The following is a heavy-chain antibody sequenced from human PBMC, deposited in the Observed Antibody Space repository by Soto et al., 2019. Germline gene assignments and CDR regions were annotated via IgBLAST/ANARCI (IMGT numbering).Heavy chain of an antibody. Sequence: SETLSLTCAVYGGSFSGYYWSWIRQPPGKGLEWIGEINHSGSTNYNPSLKSRFTISVDTSKNQFSLKLSSVTAADTAVYYCARVSGVVIISRGPLDYWGQGTLLTVSS. D-gene: IGHD3-3*01. V-gene: IGHV4-34*01. CDR2: INHSGST. CDR1: GGSFSGYY. J-gene: IGHJ4*02. CDR3: ARVSGVVIISRGPLDY.